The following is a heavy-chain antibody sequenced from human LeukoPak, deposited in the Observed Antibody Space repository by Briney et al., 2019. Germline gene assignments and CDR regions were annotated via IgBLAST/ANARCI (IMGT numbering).Heavy chain of an antibody. V-gene: IGHV4-34*01. D-gene: IGHD2-2*01. CDR2: INHSGST. J-gene: IGHJ5*02. Sequence: PSETLSLTCAVYGGSFSGYYWSWIRQPPGKGLEWIGEINHSGSTNYNPSLKSRVTISVDTSKNQFSLKLSSVTAADTAVYYCARGQYCSSTSCPELDPWGQGTLVTVSS. CDR3: ARGQYCSSTSCPELDP. CDR1: GGSFSGYY.